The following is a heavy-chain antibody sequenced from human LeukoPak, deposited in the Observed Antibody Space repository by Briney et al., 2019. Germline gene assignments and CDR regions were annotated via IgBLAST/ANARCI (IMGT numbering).Heavy chain of an antibody. CDR3: ARDGATGVLDH. Sequence: SQTLSLTCTVSGGSIRSAGYFWYWIRQFPGRGLEWIGYIYYSGNTAYNPSLKSRVTISLDTSENQFSLNLTSVTAADTAVYFCARDGATGVLDHWGQGTLVTVSS. J-gene: IGHJ4*02. CDR1: GGSIRSAGYF. V-gene: IGHV4-31*03. D-gene: IGHD1-14*01. CDR2: IYYSGNT.